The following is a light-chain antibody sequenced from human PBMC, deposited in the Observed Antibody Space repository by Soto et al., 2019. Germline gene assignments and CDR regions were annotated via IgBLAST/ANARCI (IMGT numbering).Light chain of an antibody. Sequence: EIVLTQSPGTLSLSPGERVTLSCRASQSVTSSYIAWYQQKSGQAPRLLLYGASSRATGIPDRFRGSGSGTDFTLTISSLQPEDFATYYCLLDFSYFWAFGQGTKVDIK. CDR3: LLDFSYFWA. V-gene: IGKV3-20*01. J-gene: IGKJ1*01. CDR2: GAS. CDR1: QSVTSSY.